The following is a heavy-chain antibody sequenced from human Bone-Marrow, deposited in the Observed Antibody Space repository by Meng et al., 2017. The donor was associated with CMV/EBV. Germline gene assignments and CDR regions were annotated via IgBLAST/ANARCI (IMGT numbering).Heavy chain of an antibody. J-gene: IGHJ6*02. CDR3: ARDRCSSTSCKNPYYYYGMDV. V-gene: IGHV1-69*05. D-gene: IGHD2-2*01. Sequence: SVKVSCKASGGTFSSYAISWVRQAPGQGLEWMGGIIPIFGTANYAQKFQGRVTITTDEPTSTAYMELSSLRSEDTAVYYCARDRCSSTSCKNPYYYYGMDVWGQRNTVTVSS. CDR1: GGTFSSYA. CDR2: IIPIFGTA.